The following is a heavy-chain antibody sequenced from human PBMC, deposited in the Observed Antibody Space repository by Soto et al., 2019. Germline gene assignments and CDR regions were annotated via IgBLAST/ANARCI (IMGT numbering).Heavy chain of an antibody. Sequence: PGGSLRLSCAASGFTFSTYAIHWVRQAPGKGLEWVAVISYDGSNKYYADSVKGRFTISRDNSKNTLYLQMNSLRVEDTAVYYCAKNDITVAGQDYWGPGTLVTVSS. D-gene: IGHD6-19*01. CDR2: ISYDGSNK. V-gene: IGHV3-30-3*02. CDR1: GFTFSTYA. J-gene: IGHJ4*02. CDR3: AKNDITVAGQDY.